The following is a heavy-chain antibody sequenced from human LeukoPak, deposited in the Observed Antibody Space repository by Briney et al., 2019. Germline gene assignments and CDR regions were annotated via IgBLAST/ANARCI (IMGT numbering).Heavy chain of an antibody. CDR3: ARAYYGDYDFSDY. CDR2: IKQDGSEK. V-gene: IGHV3-7*01. CDR1: GFTFSSYW. D-gene: IGHD4-17*01. J-gene: IGHJ4*02. Sequence: GGSLRLSCAASGFTFSSYWMSWVRQAPGKGLEWVANIKQDGSEKYYVDSAKGRFTISRDNAKNSLYLQMNSLRAEDTAVYYCARAYYGDYDFSDYWGQGTLVTVSS.